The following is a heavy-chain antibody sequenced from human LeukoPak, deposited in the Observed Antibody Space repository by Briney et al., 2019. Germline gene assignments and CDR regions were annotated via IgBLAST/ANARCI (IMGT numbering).Heavy chain of an antibody. V-gene: IGHV3-21*01. CDR2: ISSSSSYI. CDR3: ARQISIAAAGTGY. CDR1: GFTFSSYS. D-gene: IGHD6-13*01. Sequence: PGGSLRLSCAASGFTFSSYSMNWVRQAPEKGLEWVSSISSSSSYIYYADSVKGRFTISRDNAKNSLYLQMNSLRAEDTAVYYCARQISIAAAGTGYWGQGTLVTVSS. J-gene: IGHJ4*02.